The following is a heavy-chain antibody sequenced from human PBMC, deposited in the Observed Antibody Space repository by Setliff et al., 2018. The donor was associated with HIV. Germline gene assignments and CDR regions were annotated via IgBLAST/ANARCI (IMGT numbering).Heavy chain of an antibody. CDR1: GGSLTNYY. D-gene: IGHD2-21*01. J-gene: IGHJ6*02. CDR2: VTDGGYT. Sequence: SETLSLTCNVYGGSLTNYYWTWVRHAPGKGLEWIGEVTDGGYTNYNPSLKSRVTISIDTSKKQFSLRLTSVTAADTAVYFYARGRDCGGADCLIRYYYYSGLDVWGQGSTVTVSS. CDR3: ARGRDCGGADCLIRYYYYSGLDV. V-gene: IGHV4-34*01.